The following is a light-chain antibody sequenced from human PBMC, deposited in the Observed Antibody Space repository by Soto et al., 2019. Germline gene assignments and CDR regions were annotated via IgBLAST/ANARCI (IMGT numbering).Light chain of an antibody. CDR2: EVS. J-gene: IGLJ2*01. Sequence: QSALTQPASVSGSPGQSITIYCTGTSRDVGGYNYVSWHQQHPGKAPKVIITEVSNRPSGVSNRFSGSKSGNTASLTISGLQAEDEADYYCSSYVSSSTVVVFGGGTQLTVL. V-gene: IGLV2-14*01. CDR3: SSYVSSSTVVV. CDR1: SRDVGGYNY.